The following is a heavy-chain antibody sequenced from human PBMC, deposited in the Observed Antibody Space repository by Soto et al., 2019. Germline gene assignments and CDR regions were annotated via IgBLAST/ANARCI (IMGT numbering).Heavy chain of an antibody. D-gene: IGHD6-13*01. V-gene: IGHV6-1*01. CDR3: ARDRGSNAAGFNYYYYGMDV. CDR2: TYYRSKWYN. CDR1: VDSVSSNSAA. J-gene: IGHJ6*02. Sequence: SQTLSLTCAISVDSVSSNSAAWNWIRQSPSRGLEWLGRTYYRSKWYNDYAVSVKSRITINPDTSKNQFSLQLNSVTPEDTAVYYCARDRGSNAAGFNYYYYGMDVWGQGTTVTVSS.